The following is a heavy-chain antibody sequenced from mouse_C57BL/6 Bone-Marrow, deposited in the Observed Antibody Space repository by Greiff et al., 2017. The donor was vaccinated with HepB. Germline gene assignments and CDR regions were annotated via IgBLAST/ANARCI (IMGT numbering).Heavy chain of an antibody. V-gene: IGHV5-9-1*02. CDR2: ISSGGDYI. J-gene: IGHJ1*03. D-gene: IGHD1-1*01. CDR3: TRGGYYYGSSYDWYFDV. CDR1: GFTFSSYA. Sequence: EVQVVESGEGLVKPGGSLKLSCAASGFTFSSYAMSWVRQTPEKRLEWVAYISSGGDYIYYADTVKGRFTISRDNARNTLYLQMSSLKSEDTAMYYCTRGGYYYGSSYDWYFDVWGTGTTVTVSS.